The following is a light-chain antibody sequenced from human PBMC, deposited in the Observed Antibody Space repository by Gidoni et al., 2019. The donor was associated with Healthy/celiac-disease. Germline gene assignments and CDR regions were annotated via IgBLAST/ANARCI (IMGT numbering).Light chain of an antibody. Sequence: SYELTQPPSVSVSPGKTASITCSGDKLGAKYVCWYQQKSGQSPVLVIYQDRKRPSGIPERFSGSNSGNTATLTISGTQAMDEADYYCQAWDSSTVVFGGGTKLTVL. J-gene: IGLJ2*01. CDR1: KLGAKY. V-gene: IGLV3-1*01. CDR2: QDR. CDR3: QAWDSSTVV.